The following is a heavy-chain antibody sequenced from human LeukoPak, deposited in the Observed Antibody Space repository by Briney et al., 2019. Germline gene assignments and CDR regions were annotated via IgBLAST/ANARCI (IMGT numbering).Heavy chain of an antibody. D-gene: IGHD5-24*01. CDR2: ISWNSGCI. V-gene: IGHV3-9*01. J-gene: IGHJ4*02. Sequence: GRSLRLSCAASGFTFDDYAMHWVRQAPGKGLEWVSGISWNSGCIGYADSVKGRFTISRDNAKNSLYLQMNSLRAEDTALYYCAKDLYPGDGYNFFDYWGQGTLVTVSS. CDR3: AKDLYPGDGYNFFDY. CDR1: GFTFDDYA.